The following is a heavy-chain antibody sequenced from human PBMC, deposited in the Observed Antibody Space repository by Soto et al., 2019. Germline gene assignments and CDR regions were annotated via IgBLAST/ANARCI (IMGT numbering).Heavy chain of an antibody. V-gene: IGHV4-34*01. J-gene: IGHJ5*02. Sequence: SETLSLTCAVYGGSFSGYYWSWIRQPPGKGLEWIGEISHSGSTKYNPSLKSRVTISVDTSKNQFSLKLSSVTAADTAVYYCARVSDGSYGFKRFDPWGQGTLVT. CDR1: GGSFSGYY. CDR2: ISHSGST. D-gene: IGHD1-26*01. CDR3: ARVSDGSYGFKRFDP.